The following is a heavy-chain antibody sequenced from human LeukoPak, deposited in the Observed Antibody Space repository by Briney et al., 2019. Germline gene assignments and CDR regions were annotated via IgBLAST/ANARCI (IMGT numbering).Heavy chain of an antibody. CDR3: ARNYYDSSGYYYVFSYFDY. CDR1: GFTFSSYG. D-gene: IGHD3-22*01. CDR2: IYSGGST. V-gene: IGHV3-NL1*01. J-gene: IGHJ4*02. Sequence: PGGSLRLSCAASGFTFSSYGMHWVRQAPGKGLEWVSVIYSGGSTYYADSVKGRFTISRDNSKNTLYLQMNSLRAEDTAVYYCARNYYDSSGYYYVFSYFDYWGQGTLVTVSS.